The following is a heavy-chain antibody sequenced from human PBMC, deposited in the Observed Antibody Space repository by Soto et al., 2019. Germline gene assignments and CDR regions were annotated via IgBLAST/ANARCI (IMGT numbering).Heavy chain of an antibody. CDR1: GYSFTSYW. D-gene: IGHD3-10*01. J-gene: IGHJ6*02. Sequence: GESLKISCKGSGYSFTSYWIGWVRQMPGKGLEWMGIIYPGDSDTRYSPSFQGQVTISADKSISTAYLQWSSLKASDTAMYYCARLAMVRGVPTYGMEVWGQGTTVTVSS. CDR3: ARLAMVRGVPTYGMEV. V-gene: IGHV5-51*01. CDR2: IYPGDSDT.